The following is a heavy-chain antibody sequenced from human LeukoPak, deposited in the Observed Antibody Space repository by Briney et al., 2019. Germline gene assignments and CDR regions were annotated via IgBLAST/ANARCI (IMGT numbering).Heavy chain of an antibody. D-gene: IGHD3-22*01. CDR3: ATSGYFNWFDP. Sequence: SETLYLTCTVSGGSLSSGDYYWSWIRQPPGKGLEWIGYIYYSGSTYYNPSLKSRVTISVDTSKNQFSLKLSSVTAADTAVYYCATSGYFNWFDPWGQGTLVTVSS. CDR1: GGSLSSGDYY. CDR2: IYYSGST. V-gene: IGHV4-30-4*08. J-gene: IGHJ5*02.